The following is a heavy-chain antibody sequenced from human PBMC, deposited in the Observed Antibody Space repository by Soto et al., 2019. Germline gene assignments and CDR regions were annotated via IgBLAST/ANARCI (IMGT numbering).Heavy chain of an antibody. Sequence: ASVKVSCKASGYTFTSYAMHWVRQAPGQRLEWTGWINAGNGNTKYSQKFQGRVTITRDTSASTAYMELSSLRSEDTAVYYCARDYDSSGPNAFEIWGQGTLVTVSS. CDR2: INAGNGNT. CDR3: ARDYDSSGPNAFEI. V-gene: IGHV1-3*01. CDR1: GYTFTSYA. D-gene: IGHD3-22*01. J-gene: IGHJ3*02.